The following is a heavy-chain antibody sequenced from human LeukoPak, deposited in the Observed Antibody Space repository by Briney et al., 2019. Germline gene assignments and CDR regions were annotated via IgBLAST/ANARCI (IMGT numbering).Heavy chain of an antibody. CDR1: GYTFTSYG. J-gene: IGHJ4*02. V-gene: IGHV1-18*01. Sequence: ASVKVSCKASGYTFTSYGISWVLQAPGQGLEWMGWISAYNGNTNYAQRLQGRVTMTTDTSTSTAYMELRSLRSDDTAVYYCARGRKTVVAATPYYFDYWGQGTLVTVSS. D-gene: IGHD2-15*01. CDR3: ARGRKTVVAATPYYFDY. CDR2: ISAYNGNT.